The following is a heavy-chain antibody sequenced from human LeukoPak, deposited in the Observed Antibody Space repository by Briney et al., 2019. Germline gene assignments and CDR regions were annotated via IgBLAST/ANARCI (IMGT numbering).Heavy chain of an antibody. J-gene: IGHJ4*02. D-gene: IGHD3-16*02. CDR2: IYSGGST. CDR1: GFTVSSNY. Sequence: GGSLRLSCAASGFTVSSNYMSWVRQAPGKGLEWVSVIYSGGSTYYADSVKGRFTISRDNSKNTLYLQMNSLRAEDTAVYYCATEDYDYVWGSYRSLFDYWGQGTLVTVSS. CDR3: ATEDYDYVWGSYRSLFDY. V-gene: IGHV3-66*01.